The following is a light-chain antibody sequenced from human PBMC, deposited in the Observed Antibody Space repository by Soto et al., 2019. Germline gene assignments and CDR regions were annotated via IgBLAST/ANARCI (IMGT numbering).Light chain of an antibody. V-gene: IGKV1-5*01. CDR1: QSISSW. J-gene: IGKJ1*01. CDR2: AAY. CDR3: QQYYSYPQT. Sequence: DVQMTQSPSTLDASVGGRGTITCRASQSISSWLAWYQQKPGKAPKLLIYAAYTLQSGVTSRFSGSGSGTDFTLTISCLQSEDFATYYCQQYYSYPQTVGPGTQVEIK.